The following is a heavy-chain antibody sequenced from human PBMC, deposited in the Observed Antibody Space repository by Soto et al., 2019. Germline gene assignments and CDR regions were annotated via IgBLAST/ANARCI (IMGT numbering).Heavy chain of an antibody. CDR3: TTAPRGGGSDP. Sequence: EVQLVESGGGLVKPGGSLRLSCAASGFTFSNAWMNWVRQAPGKGLEWVGRIKSKTDGGTTDYAAPVKGRFTISRDNSKNSLYLQITGVKIEDPALYSCTTAPRGGGSDPWGQGPLATVSS. CDR2: IKSKTDGGTT. CDR1: GFTFSNAW. J-gene: IGHJ5*02. D-gene: IGHD3-16*01. V-gene: IGHV3-15*07.